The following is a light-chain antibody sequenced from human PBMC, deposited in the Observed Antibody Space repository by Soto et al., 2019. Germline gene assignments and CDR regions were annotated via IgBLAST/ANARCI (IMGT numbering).Light chain of an antibody. J-gene: IGLJ1*01. Sequence: QSVLTQPRSLSGSPGQSVTISCTGPTIGAHSFVSWYQDRPDKVPKLLIYDVSQRPSGIPDRFSGSRSANTASLTISGLQADDEAAYYCCSYTGNKVFVFGTGTKVTV. CDR2: DVS. CDR1: TIGAHSF. V-gene: IGLV2-11*01. CDR3: CSYTGNKVFV.